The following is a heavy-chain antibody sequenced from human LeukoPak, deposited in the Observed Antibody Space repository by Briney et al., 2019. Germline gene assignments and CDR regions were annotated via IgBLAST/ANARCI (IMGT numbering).Heavy chain of an antibody. CDR2: ISVGAEYI. Sequence: GGSLRLSCAASGFTFSTYVMNWFRQAPGKGLGWVSTISVGAEYIFYADSVKGRSTISRDDSNNALYLQMHSLRAEDTALYYCASGPPFLKYFEYWGQGALVTVSS. CDR3: ASGPPFLKYFEY. CDR1: GFTFSTYV. V-gene: IGHV3-23*01. D-gene: IGHD3-3*01. J-gene: IGHJ4*02.